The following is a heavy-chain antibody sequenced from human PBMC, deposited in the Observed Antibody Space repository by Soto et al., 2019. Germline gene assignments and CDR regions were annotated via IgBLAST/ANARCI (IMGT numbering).Heavy chain of an antibody. V-gene: IGHV4-30-2*02. CDR1: GGSICSGGYS. CDR3: ARNWGGTLDY. CDR2: IYHSGST. Sequence: PSETLSLTCAVSGGSICSGGYSWSWIRQPPGKGLEWIGYIYHSGSTYYNPSLKSRVTISVDTSKNQFSLKLSSVTAADTAVYYCARNWGGTLDYWGQGTLVTVSS. J-gene: IGHJ4*02. D-gene: IGHD1-26*01.